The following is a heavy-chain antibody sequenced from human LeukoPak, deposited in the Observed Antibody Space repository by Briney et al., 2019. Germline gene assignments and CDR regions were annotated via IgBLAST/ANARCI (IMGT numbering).Heavy chain of an antibody. J-gene: IGHJ3*02. CDR3: AKKTFGGVDI. Sequence: GSLRLSCAASGFTFSSYWMTWVRQAPGKGLEWVSAISGSGARTYYADFVKGRFTISRDNSKNTLYLQMNSLRAEHTAVYYCAKKTFGGVDIWGQGTMVTVSS. V-gene: IGHV3-23*01. CDR2: ISGSGART. D-gene: IGHD3-16*01. CDR1: GFTFSSYW.